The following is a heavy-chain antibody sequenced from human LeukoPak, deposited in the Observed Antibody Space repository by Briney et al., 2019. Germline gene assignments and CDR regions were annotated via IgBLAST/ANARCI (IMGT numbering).Heavy chain of an antibody. V-gene: IGHV3-7*01. CDR3: ARDMMYSGGWDFDY. J-gene: IGHJ4*02. Sequence: PGGFLRLSCAASGFTFSTYLMTWVRQAPGKGLEWVAIIKYDGSERYYVDSVKGRFTISRDNAKNSLSLQMNGLRAEDTAVYYCARDMMYSGGWDFDYWGQGTLVTVSS. D-gene: IGHD6-19*01. CDR2: IKYDGSER. CDR1: GFTFSTYL.